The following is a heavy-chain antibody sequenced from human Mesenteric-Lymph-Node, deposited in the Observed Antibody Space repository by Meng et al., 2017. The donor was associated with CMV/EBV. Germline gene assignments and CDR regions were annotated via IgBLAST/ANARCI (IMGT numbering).Heavy chain of an antibody. V-gene: IGHV3-20*04. CDR1: GFTFDDYG. D-gene: IGHD1-26*01. Sequence: GGSLRLSCAASGFTFDDYGMSWVRQPPGKGLEWASGIDWNGGSTGHADSVKGRFTISRDNAKNSLYLQMNSLRAEDTAVYYCARGAVGAIGEGLFDYWGQGTLVTVSS. CDR2: IDWNGGST. CDR3: ARGAVGAIGEGLFDY. J-gene: IGHJ4*02.